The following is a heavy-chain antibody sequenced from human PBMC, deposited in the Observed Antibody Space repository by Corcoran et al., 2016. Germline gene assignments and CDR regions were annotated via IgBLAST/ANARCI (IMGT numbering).Heavy chain of an antibody. J-gene: IGHJ2*01. CDR2: IIPIFGTA. CDR1: GGTFSSYA. Sequence: QVQLVQSGAEVKKPGSSVKVSCKASGGTFSSYAISWVRQAPGQGLEWMGGIIPIFGTANYARKFQGRVTITADKSTSTAYMELSSLRSEDTAGYYCARSYCSSTSCLYSRSPNWYFDLWGRGTLVTVSS. V-gene: IGHV1-69*06. CDR3: ARSYCSSTSCLYSRSPNWYFDL. D-gene: IGHD2-2*01.